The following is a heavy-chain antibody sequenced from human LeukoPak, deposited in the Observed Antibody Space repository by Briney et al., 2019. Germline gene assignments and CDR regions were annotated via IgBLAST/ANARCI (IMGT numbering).Heavy chain of an antibody. D-gene: IGHD3-10*01. CDR1: GFTFSSHC. CDR2: IKQDGSEK. J-gene: IGHJ4*02. Sequence: GGSLRLSCAASGFTFSSHCMNWARQAPGKGLEWVANIKQDGSEKYYVDSVKGRFTIPRDNAKNSLYLQMNSLRAEDPAVYYCARGTAGGVNWGIDYWGQGTLVTVSS. V-gene: IGHV3-7*01. CDR3: ARGTAGGVNWGIDY.